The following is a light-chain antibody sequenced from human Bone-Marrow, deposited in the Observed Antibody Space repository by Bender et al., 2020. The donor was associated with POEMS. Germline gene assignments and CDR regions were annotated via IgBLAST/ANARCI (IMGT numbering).Light chain of an antibody. J-gene: IGLJ2*01. CDR1: TSDS. CDR3: CSYAGRSTLI. V-gene: IGLV2-11*01. Sequence: QFALTQPRSVSGSPGQSVTVSCTGTTSDSVSWYQQHPGKAPRLMIFEVSKRPSGVPDRFSGSKSGNTASLTISGLQAEDEADYFCCSYAGRSTLIFGGGTKLTVL. CDR2: EVS.